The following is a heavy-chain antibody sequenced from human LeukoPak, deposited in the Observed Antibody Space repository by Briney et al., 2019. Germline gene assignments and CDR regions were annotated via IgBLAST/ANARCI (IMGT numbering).Heavy chain of an antibody. Sequence: SETLSLTCTVSGGLIRTYTWTWIRQPAGKGLEWIGRFYTSGSSNYNPSFKSRVTISVDTSKNQFSLKLSSVTAADTAVYYCARQYYYDSSGYSWAGGYYFDYWGQGTLVTVSS. J-gene: IGHJ4*02. CDR3: ARQYYYDSSGYSWAGGYYFDY. D-gene: IGHD3-22*01. CDR1: GGLIRTYT. V-gene: IGHV4-4*07. CDR2: FYTSGSS.